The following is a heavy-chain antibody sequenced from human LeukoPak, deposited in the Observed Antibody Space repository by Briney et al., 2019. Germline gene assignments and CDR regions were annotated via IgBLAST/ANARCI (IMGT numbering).Heavy chain of an antibody. J-gene: IGHJ4*02. Sequence: GGSLRLSCAASGFTFSSYGMHWVRQAPGKGLEWVAVISYDGSNKYYADSVKGRFTISRDNSKNTLYLQMNSLRAEDTAVYYCARESGYSYAPSFDDWGQGTLVTVSS. CDR3: ARESGYSYAPSFDD. V-gene: IGHV3-30*03. D-gene: IGHD5-18*01. CDR2: ISYDGSNK. CDR1: GFTFSSYG.